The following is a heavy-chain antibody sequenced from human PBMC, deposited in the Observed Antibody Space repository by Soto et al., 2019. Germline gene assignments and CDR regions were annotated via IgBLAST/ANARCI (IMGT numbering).Heavy chain of an antibody. CDR3: AGYCSSSICPADHYFALEL. Sequence: SETLSLTCNVSGGSSDTYYWNWISQSPGKGMEWIGYIADGWSTNYNPSLKSRVTISVDTSKKQVSLKLRSVSAPETARYLCAGYCSSSICPADHYFALELWGQATTVTVSS. CDR1: GGSSDTYY. J-gene: IGHJ6*02. CDR2: IADGWST. D-gene: IGHD2-2*01. V-gene: IGHV4-59*01.